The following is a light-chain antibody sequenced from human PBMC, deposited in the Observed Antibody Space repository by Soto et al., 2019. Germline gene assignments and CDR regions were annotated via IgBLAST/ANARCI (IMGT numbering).Light chain of an antibody. CDR3: QQYNSFSYT. J-gene: IGKJ2*01. CDR1: QSIDNW. V-gene: IGKV1-5*01. CDR2: DAS. Sequence: DIQMTQSPSTLSASVGDRVTITCRASQSIDNWLAWYQQKPGKAPKFLIYDASSLESGVPSRFSGSGSGTEFTLTISSLQPDDFATYYCQQYNSFSYTFGQGTKLEIK.